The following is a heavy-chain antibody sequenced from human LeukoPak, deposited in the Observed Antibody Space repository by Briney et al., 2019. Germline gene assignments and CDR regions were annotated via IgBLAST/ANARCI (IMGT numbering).Heavy chain of an antibody. CDR2: IIPILGIA. D-gene: IGHD3-22*01. CDR3: ARGYYDRPWFDP. J-gene: IGHJ5*02. V-gene: IGHV1-69*04. Sequence: SVKVSCKASGGTFSSYAISWVRQAPGQGLEWMGRIIPILGIANYAQKFQGRVTITADKSTSTAYMELSSLRSEDTAVYYCARGYYDRPWFDPWGQGTLVTVSS. CDR1: GGTFSSYA.